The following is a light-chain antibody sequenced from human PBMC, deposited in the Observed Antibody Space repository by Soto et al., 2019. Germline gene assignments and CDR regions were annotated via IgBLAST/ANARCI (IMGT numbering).Light chain of an antibody. CDR1: RSDVGGYNY. J-gene: IGLJ2*01. CDR3: SSYTSSSTLVV. Sequence: QSVLTQPASVSGSPGQSITISCTGTRSDVGGYNYVSWYQQHPGKAPKLMIYDVSNRPSGVSNHFSGSKSGNTASLTISGLQAEDEADYYCSSYTSSSTLVVFGGGTKLTVL. CDR2: DVS. V-gene: IGLV2-14*01.